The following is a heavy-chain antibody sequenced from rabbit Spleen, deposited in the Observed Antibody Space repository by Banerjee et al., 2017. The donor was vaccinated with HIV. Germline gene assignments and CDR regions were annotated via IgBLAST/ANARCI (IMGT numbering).Heavy chain of an antibody. CDR3: ARDLASVVGWNFNL. V-gene: IGHV1S45*01. J-gene: IGHJ4*01. CDR2: IYAGSTGST. Sequence: QEQLEESGGGLVKPEGSLTLTCTASGFSFSSGYDMCWVRQAPGKGLEWIACIYAGSTGSTYYANWAKGRFTISRTSSTTVTLQMTSLTAADTATYFCARDLASVVGWNFNLWGPGTLVTVS. D-gene: IGHD3-1*01. CDR1: GFSFSSGYD.